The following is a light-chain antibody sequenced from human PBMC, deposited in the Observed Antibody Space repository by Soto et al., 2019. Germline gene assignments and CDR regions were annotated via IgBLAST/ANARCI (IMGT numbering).Light chain of an antibody. V-gene: IGKV3-15*01. J-gene: IGKJ1*01. CDR2: GAS. CDR3: QQHNNWPPWT. Sequence: EIVMTQSPATLSVSPGERATLSCRASQSVSSNLAWYQKKPGQAPRLLMYGASTRATGIPDRFSGSESGTEFTLTISSLQSEDFAVYYCQQHNNWPPWTFGQGTKVEIK. CDR1: QSVSSN.